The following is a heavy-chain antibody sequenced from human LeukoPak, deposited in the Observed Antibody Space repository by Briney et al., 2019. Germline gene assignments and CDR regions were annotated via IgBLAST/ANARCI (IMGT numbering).Heavy chain of an antibody. D-gene: IGHD4-11*01. CDR2: IHHSVGT. J-gene: IGHJ4*02. CDR3: ARKGPATIADY. V-gene: IGHV4-4*02. Sequence: PSETLSLTCAVSGGFISSGNWWGWFRPPPGKGLEWIGEIHHSVGTNYNPSLKSRLAISMDKSKNQFSLDLTSMTAADTAMYYCARKGPATIADYWGRGTLVTVSS. CDR1: GGFISSGNW.